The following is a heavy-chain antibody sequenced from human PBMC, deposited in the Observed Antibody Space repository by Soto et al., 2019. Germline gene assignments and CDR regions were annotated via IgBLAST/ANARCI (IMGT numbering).Heavy chain of an antibody. CDR3: AKDRFIASAGTNWFDP. CDR2: ISYDGSNK. J-gene: IGHJ5*02. Sequence: PGGSLRLSCAAYGFTFSSYAMHWVRQAPGKGLEWVAVISYDGSNKYYADSVKGRFTISRDNSKNTLYLQMNSLRAEDTAVYYCAKDRFIASAGTNWFDPWGQGTLVTVSS. D-gene: IGHD6-13*01. CDR1: GFTFSSYA. V-gene: IGHV3-30-3*01.